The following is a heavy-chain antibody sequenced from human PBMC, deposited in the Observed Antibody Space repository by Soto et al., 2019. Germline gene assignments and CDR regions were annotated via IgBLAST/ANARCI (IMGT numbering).Heavy chain of an antibody. CDR3: ARDHSSGWTTMRPFDY. Sequence: ASVKVSCKASGYTFTGYYMHWVRQAPGQGLEWMGWINPNSGGTNYAQKFQGWVTMTRDTSISTAYMELSRLRSDDTAVYYCARDHSSGWTTMRPFDYWGQGTLVTVSS. V-gene: IGHV1-2*04. J-gene: IGHJ4*02. CDR1: GYTFTGYY. CDR2: INPNSGGT. D-gene: IGHD6-19*01.